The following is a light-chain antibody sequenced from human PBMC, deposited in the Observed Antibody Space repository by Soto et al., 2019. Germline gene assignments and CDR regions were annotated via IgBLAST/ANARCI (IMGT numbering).Light chain of an antibody. V-gene: IGLV2-23*01. CDR1: SSDVGGYDL. CDR3: CAYVSSNTLL. J-gene: IGLJ3*02. Sequence: QSALTQPASVSGSPGQSITISCTGTSSDVGGYDLVSWYQQHPGKAPKLIIYEGSKRPSGISNRFSGSKSGNTASLIISGLQGEDEGDYYCCAYVSSNTLLFGGGTKLTVL. CDR2: EGS.